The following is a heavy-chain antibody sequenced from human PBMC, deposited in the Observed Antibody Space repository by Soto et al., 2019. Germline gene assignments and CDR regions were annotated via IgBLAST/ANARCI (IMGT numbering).Heavy chain of an antibody. D-gene: IGHD3-10*01. Sequence: QVQLVQSGAEVKKPGSSVKVSCKASGGTFSSYAISWVRQAPGQGLEWMGGIIPIFGTANYAQKFQGRVTITADEYTSTAYRELSSLRYEDTAVYYCARERITMVRGAPSFYYYGMDVWGQGTTVTVSS. V-gene: IGHV1-69*01. CDR2: IIPIFGTA. CDR1: GGTFSSYA. CDR3: ARERITMVRGAPSFYYYGMDV. J-gene: IGHJ6*02.